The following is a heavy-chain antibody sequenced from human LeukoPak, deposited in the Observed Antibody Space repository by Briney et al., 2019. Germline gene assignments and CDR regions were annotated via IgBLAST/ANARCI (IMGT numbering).Heavy chain of an antibody. D-gene: IGHD2-2*03. CDR1: GFTFSSYS. J-gene: IGHJ6*02. Sequence: GGSLRLSCAASGFTFSSYSMNWVRQAPGKGLEWVSSISSSSSYIYYADSVKGRFTISRDNAKNSLYLQMNSLRAEDTAVYYCASLDIVVVPTYYYGMDVWGQGTTVTVSS. CDR3: ASLDIVVVPTYYYGMDV. V-gene: IGHV3-21*01. CDR2: ISSSSSYI.